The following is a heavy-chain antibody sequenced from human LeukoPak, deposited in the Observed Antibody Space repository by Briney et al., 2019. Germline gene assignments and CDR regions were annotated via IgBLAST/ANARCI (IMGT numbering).Heavy chain of an antibody. V-gene: IGHV1-18*01. CDR1: GYTFTSYG. CDR2: ISGYNGNT. Sequence: ASVKVSCKASGYTFTSYGISWVRQAPGQGLEWMGWISGYNGNTNYAQKLQGRVTMTTDTSTSTAYMELRSLRSDDTAVYYCARESPHDYGDYVLGYWGQGTLVTVSS. CDR3: ARESPHDYGDYVLGY. J-gene: IGHJ4*02. D-gene: IGHD4-17*01.